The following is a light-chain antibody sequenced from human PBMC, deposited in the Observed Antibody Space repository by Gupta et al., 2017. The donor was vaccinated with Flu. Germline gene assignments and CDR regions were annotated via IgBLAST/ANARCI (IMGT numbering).Light chain of an antibody. CDR2: DAS. J-gene: IGKJ5*01. CDR3: QQRRNWPPLT. Sequence: EIVLTQSPATLSLSPGQRATLSCRASQSVSTYLAWYQQKPGQAPRLLIFDASNRDTGVPARFSGSGYGKDLTLTISSRELEDFAVYYCQQRRNWPPLTFGQGTRLEIK. V-gene: IGKV3-11*01. CDR1: QSVSTY.